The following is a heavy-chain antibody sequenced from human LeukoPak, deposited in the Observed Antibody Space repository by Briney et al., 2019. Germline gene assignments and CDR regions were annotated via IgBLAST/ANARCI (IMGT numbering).Heavy chain of an antibody. CDR1: GYTFTTYG. J-gene: IGHJ4*02. CDR2: ISPYNGNT. Sequence: GASVKVSCKASGYTFTTYGISWVRQAPGQGLEWMGWISPYNGNTNYAQELQGRLTMTTDTSTSTAYMELRSLRSDDTAVYYCARDLTGAVAGTFDYWGQGTLVTVSP. V-gene: IGHV1-18*01. CDR3: ARDLTGAVAGTFDY. D-gene: IGHD6-19*01.